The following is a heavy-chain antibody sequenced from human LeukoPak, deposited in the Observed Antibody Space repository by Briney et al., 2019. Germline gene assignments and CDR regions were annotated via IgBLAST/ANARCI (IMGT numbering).Heavy chain of an antibody. CDR1: GFTFSSYG. CDR2: IRYDGSNK. D-gene: IGHD1-26*01. Sequence: GGSLRLSCAASGFTFSSYGMHWVRQAPGKGLEWVAFIRYDGSNKYYADSVKGRFTISRDNSKNTLYLQMNSQRAEDTAVYYCAREGGEWELLRTFDYWGQGTLVTVSS. V-gene: IGHV3-30*02. CDR3: AREGGEWELLRTFDY. J-gene: IGHJ4*02.